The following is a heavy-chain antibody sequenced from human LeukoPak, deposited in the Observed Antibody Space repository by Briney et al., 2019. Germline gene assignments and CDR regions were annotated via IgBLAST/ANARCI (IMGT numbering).Heavy chain of an antibody. Sequence: PGGSLRLSCAASGFTFKSSWMHWVRQPPGRGPVWVSRISSDGTNTRYADSVRGRFTVSRDNAKNTLYLQMNSLRVEDSAVYYRARDWGGSGPTSHDYWGQGTLVTVSS. CDR1: GFTFKSSW. CDR2: ISSDGTNT. D-gene: IGHD3-16*01. V-gene: IGHV3-74*01. J-gene: IGHJ4*02. CDR3: ARDWGGSGPTSHDY.